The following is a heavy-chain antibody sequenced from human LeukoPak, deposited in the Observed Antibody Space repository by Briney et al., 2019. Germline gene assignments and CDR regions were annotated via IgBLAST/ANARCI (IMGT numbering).Heavy chain of an antibody. CDR3: AKGGSEVAAQDIDY. Sequence: PGGSLRLSCAASGFTFSSYGMHWVRQAPGKGLEWVAFIRYDGSNKYYAVSVKGRFTISRDNSKNTLYLQMNSLRAEDTAVYYCAKGGSEVAAQDIDYWGQGTLVTVSS. D-gene: IGHD2-15*01. V-gene: IGHV3-30*02. CDR1: GFTFSSYG. J-gene: IGHJ4*02. CDR2: IRYDGSNK.